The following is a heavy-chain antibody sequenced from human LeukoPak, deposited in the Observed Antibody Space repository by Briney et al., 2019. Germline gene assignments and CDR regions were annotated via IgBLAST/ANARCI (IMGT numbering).Heavy chain of an antibody. V-gene: IGHV1-69*06. CDR1: GGTFSSYA. J-gene: IGHJ6*03. CDR3: ARGGDGYNLDYYYYMDV. Sequence: SVKVACKASGGTFSSYAIRWVRQAPGQGLEWMGGIIPMFGTADYVQKLQGRVTITADKSTSTAYMELSSLRSEDTAVYYCARGGDGYNLDYYYYMDVWGKGTTVTVSS. D-gene: IGHD5-24*01. CDR2: IIPMFGTA.